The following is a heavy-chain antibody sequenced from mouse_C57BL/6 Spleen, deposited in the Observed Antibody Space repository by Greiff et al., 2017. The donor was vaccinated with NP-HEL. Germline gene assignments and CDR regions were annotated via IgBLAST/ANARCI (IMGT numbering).Heavy chain of an antibody. CDR1: GYSFTGYY. CDR3: ARSGITTVVGDYAMDY. CDR2: INPSTGGT. V-gene: IGHV1-42*01. Sequence: EVKLVESGPELVKPGASVKISCKASGYSFTGYYMNWVKQSPEKSLEWIGEINPSTGGTTYNQKFKAKATLTVDKSSSTAYMQLKSLTSEDSAVYYCARSGITTVVGDYAMDYWGQGTSVTVSS. J-gene: IGHJ4*01. D-gene: IGHD1-1*01.